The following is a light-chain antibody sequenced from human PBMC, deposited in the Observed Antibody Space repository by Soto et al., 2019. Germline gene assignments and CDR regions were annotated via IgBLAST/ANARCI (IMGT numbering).Light chain of an antibody. CDR2: DAS. Sequence: EIVMAQSPVTLSVSPGERATLSCRASHSVSSNLAWYQQKPGQAPRLLIYDASTRATGIPARFSGSGSGTEFTLTISSLQSEGFAVYYCQQYNNWRTFGQGTKVDIK. CDR3: QQYNNWRT. V-gene: IGKV3-15*01. J-gene: IGKJ1*01. CDR1: HSVSSN.